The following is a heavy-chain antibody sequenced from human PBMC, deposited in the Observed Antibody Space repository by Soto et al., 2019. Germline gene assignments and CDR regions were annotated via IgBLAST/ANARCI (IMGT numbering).Heavy chain of an antibody. CDR1: GYTFTSYD. V-gene: IGHV1-8*01. CDR2: MNPNSGNT. Sequence: QVQLVQSGAEVKKPGASVKVSCKASGYTFTSYDINWVRQATGQGLEWMGWMNPNSGNTGYAQKFQGRVTLTRNTSLSTAYMELSSLRSEDTAVYYCARHCSGGSCYSDYYYGMDVWGQWTTVTVSS. CDR3: ARHCSGGSCYSDYYYGMDV. J-gene: IGHJ6*02. D-gene: IGHD2-15*01.